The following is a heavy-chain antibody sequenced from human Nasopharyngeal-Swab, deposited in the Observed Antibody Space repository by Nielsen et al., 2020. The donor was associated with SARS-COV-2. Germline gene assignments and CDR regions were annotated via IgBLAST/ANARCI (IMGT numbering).Heavy chain of an antibody. Sequence: SQTLSLTRAISGDRVSSNSAAWNWIRQSPSRGLEWLGRTYYRSKWYNDYAVSVKSRITINPDTSKNQFSLQLNSVTPEDTAVYYCARDFRFLEWLFPTQAFDIWGQGTMVTVSS. V-gene: IGHV6-1*01. CDR3: ARDFRFLEWLFPTQAFDI. J-gene: IGHJ3*02. CDR2: TYYRSKWYN. D-gene: IGHD3-3*01. CDR1: GDRVSSNSAA.